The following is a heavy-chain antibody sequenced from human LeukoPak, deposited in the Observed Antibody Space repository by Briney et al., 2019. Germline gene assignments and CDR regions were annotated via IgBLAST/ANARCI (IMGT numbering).Heavy chain of an antibody. D-gene: IGHD6-19*01. Sequence: ASVKVSCKASGYTFTSYYMHWVRQVPGQGLEWMGIINPSGGSTSYAQKFQGRVTMTRDTSTSTVYMELSSLRSEDTAVYYCARAGRRSGWSSGFDYWGQGTLVTVSS. CDR1: GYTFTSYY. CDR3: ARAGRRSGWSSGFDY. J-gene: IGHJ4*02. V-gene: IGHV1-46*01. CDR2: INPSGGST.